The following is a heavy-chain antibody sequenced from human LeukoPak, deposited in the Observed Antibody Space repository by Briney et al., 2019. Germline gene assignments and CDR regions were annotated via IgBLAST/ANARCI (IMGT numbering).Heavy chain of an antibody. CDR3: ASHSNYCWFVP. CDR1: GYSISSGYY. D-gene: IGHD4-11*01. CDR2: IYHSGST. J-gene: IGHJ5*02. V-gene: IGHV4-38-2*02. Sequence: PSETLSLTCSVSGYSISSGYYWGWIRQPPGKGVEWIGSIYHSGSTYYNPSLKSRVTISVDTSKNQFSLKLSSVTAADTAVYYCASHSNYCWFVPWGQGTLVTVSS.